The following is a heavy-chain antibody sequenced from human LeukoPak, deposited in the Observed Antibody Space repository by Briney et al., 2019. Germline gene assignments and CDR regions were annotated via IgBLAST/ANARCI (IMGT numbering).Heavy chain of an antibody. CDR3: VRRDGYNFDY. CDR1: GFSFSSYA. D-gene: IGHD5-24*01. Sequence: GGSLRLSCAASGFSFSSYAIHWVRQAPGKGLEYVSAVCSNAACAYYADSVRGRFSMSRDNSKNTVWLQMDNLRVEDMAIYYCVRRDGYNFDYWGRGTLVTVSS. CDR2: VCSNAACA. J-gene: IGHJ4*02. V-gene: IGHV3-64*02.